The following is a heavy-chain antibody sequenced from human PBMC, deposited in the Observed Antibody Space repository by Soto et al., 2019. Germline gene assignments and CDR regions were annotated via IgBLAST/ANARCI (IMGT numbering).Heavy chain of an antibody. J-gene: IGHJ4*02. CDR1: GFTFSSYA. V-gene: IGHV3-23*01. D-gene: IGHD2-21*02. CDR2: ISGSGSST. CDR3: ASPLTSRLGDFPTPGY. Sequence: GGSLRLSCAASGFTFSSYALSWVRQAPGKGLEWVSGISGSGSSTYYADSVKGRFTISRDNSKNTLYVQMNSLRVEDTAVYYCASPLTSRLGDFPTPGYWGQGTLVTVSS.